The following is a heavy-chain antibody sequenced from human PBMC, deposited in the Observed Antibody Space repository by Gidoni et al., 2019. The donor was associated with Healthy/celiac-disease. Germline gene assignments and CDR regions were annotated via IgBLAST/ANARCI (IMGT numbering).Heavy chain of an antibody. J-gene: IGHJ4*02. V-gene: IGHV4-61*01. CDR2: IYYSGST. Sequence: QVQLQESGPGLVKPSETLSLTCTVSGGSVSSGSYYWSWIRQPPGKGLEWIGYIYYSGSTNYNPSLKSRVTISVDTSKNQFSLKLSSVTAADTAVYYCARDVAGTWFPGEDYWGQGTLVTVSS. D-gene: IGHD6-19*01. CDR1: GGSVSSGSYY. CDR3: ARDVAGTWFPGEDY.